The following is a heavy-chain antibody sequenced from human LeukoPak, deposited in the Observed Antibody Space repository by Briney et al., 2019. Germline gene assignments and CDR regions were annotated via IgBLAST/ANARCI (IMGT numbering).Heavy chain of an antibody. CDR3: ARHSRLDKSSLSWADY. CDR2: IYYSGST. J-gene: IGHJ4*02. Sequence: PSETLSLTCTVSGGSISSYYWSWIRQPPGKGLEWIGYIYYSGSTNYNPSLKSRVTISVDTSKNQFSRKLSSVTAADTAVYYCARHSRLDKSSLSWADYWGQGTLVTVSS. D-gene: IGHD2-2*03. CDR1: GGSISSYY. V-gene: IGHV4-59*08.